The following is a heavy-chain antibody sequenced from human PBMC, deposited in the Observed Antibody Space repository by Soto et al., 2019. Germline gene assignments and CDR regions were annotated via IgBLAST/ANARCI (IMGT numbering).Heavy chain of an antibody. J-gene: IGHJ6*02. D-gene: IGHD2-8*02. V-gene: IGHV3-33*08. Sequence: QVQLVESGGGVVQPGGSLRLSCTTSGFTFNTYGMHWVRQAPGKGLEWVAIIRYDGSNKYYADSVKGRFTISRDNSKNTLYFQMKSLRAEDTALYYCARSACTGASCYSWLFNYGVDVWGQGTTVTVSS. CDR2: IRYDGSNK. CDR1: GFTFNTYG. CDR3: ARSACTGASCYSWLFNYGVDV.